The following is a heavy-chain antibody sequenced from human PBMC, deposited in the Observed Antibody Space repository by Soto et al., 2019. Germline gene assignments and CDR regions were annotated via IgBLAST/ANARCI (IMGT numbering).Heavy chain of an antibody. CDR1: GYTFTSYA. J-gene: IGHJ6*03. D-gene: IGHD6-13*01. Sequence: ASVKVSCKASGYTFTSYAMHWVRQAPGQRLEWMGWINAGNGNTKYSQKFQGRVTITRDTSASTAYMELSSLRSEDTAVYYCAREARKAPIAALIRYYYYYMDVWGKGTTVTVSS. CDR2: INAGNGNT. CDR3: AREARKAPIAALIRYYYYYMDV. V-gene: IGHV1-3*01.